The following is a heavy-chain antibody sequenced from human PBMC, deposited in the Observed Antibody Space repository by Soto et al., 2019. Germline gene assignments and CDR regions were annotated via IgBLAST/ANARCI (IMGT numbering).Heavy chain of an antibody. CDR3: AKDPGLHWDY. CDR2: ISYDGSNK. CDR1: GFTFSSYG. D-gene: IGHD5-12*01. J-gene: IGHJ4*02. Sequence: HPGGSLRLSCAASGFTFSSYGMHWVRQAPGKGLEWVAVISYDGSNKYYADSVKGRFTISRDNSKNTLYLQMNSLRAEDTAVYYCAKDPGLHWDYWGQGTLVTVSS. V-gene: IGHV3-30*18.